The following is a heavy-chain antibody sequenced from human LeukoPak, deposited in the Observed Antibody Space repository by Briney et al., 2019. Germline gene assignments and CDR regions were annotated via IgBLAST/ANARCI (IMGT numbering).Heavy chain of an antibody. CDR3: ARARPKDAFDI. J-gene: IGHJ3*02. CDR1: GFTFSSYW. V-gene: IGHV3-74*01. CDR2: INSDGSST. Sequence: GGSLRLSCAASGFTFSSYWMHWARQAPGKGLVWVSRINSDGSSTSYADSVKGRFTISRDNAKNTLYLQMNSMRAEDTAVYYCARARPKDAFDIWGQGTMVTVSS.